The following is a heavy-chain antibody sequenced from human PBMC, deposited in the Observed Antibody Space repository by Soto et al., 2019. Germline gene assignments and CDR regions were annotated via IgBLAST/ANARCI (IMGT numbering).Heavy chain of an antibody. J-gene: IGHJ6*02. D-gene: IGHD3-3*01. Sequence: PSETLSLTCAVYGGSFSGYYWSWIRQPPGKGLEWIGEINHSGSTNYSPSLKSRVTISVDTSKNQFSLKLSSVTAADTAVYYCARGIRYYDFWSGYYKGGSLYYYGMDVWGQGTTVTVSS. CDR3: ARGIRYYDFWSGYYKGGSLYYYGMDV. V-gene: IGHV4-34*01. CDR2: INHSGST. CDR1: GGSFSGYY.